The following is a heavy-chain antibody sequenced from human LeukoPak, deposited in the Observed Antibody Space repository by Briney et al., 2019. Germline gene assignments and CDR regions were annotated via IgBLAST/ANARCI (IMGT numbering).Heavy chain of an antibody. Sequence: GGSLRLSCAASGFTFSSYAMHWVRQAPGKGLEWVAVIPYDGSNKYYADSVKGRFTISRDNSKNTLYLQMNSLRAEDTAVYYCARPYSSSWYNYFDSWGQGTLVTVSS. CDR3: ARPYSSSWYNYFDS. V-gene: IGHV3-30-3*01. CDR2: IPYDGSNK. J-gene: IGHJ4*02. D-gene: IGHD6-13*01. CDR1: GFTFSSYA.